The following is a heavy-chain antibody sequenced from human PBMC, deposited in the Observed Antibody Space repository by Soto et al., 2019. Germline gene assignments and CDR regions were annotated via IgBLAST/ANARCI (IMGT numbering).Heavy chain of an antibody. CDR3: SRDKMTTVTTSLTDFLDY. J-gene: IGHJ4*02. Sequence: GGSLRLSCAASEFTFSSYRMNWVRQAPGKGLEWVSYISSSSSTIYYADSVKGRFTISRDNAKNSLYLQMNSLRAEDTAVYYCSRDKMTTVTTSLTDFLDYWGQGTLVPVSP. CDR2: ISSSSSTI. V-gene: IGHV3-48*01. CDR1: EFTFSSYR. D-gene: IGHD4-17*01.